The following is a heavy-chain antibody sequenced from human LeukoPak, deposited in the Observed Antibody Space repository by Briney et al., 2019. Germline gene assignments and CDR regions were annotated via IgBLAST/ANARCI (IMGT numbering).Heavy chain of an antibody. CDR2: ISSSSSYI. Sequence: PGGSLRLSCAASGFTFSSYSMNWVRQAPGKGLEWVSSISSSSSYIYYADSVKGRFTISRDNAKNSLYLQMNSLRAEDTAVYYCARGGCSSTSCYLFDYWGQGTLVTVSS. CDR3: ARGGCSSTSCYLFDY. V-gene: IGHV3-21*01. CDR1: GFTFSSYS. D-gene: IGHD2-2*01. J-gene: IGHJ4*02.